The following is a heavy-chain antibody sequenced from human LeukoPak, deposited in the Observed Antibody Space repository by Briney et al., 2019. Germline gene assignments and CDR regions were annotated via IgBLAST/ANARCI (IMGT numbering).Heavy chain of an antibody. J-gene: IGHJ6*02. CDR3: ARENIAAAGTRYYYGMDV. D-gene: IGHD6-13*01. V-gene: IGHV1-2*02. CDR1: GYTFTGCY. CDR2: INPNSGGT. Sequence: GASVKVSCKASGYTFTGCYMHWVRQAPGQGLEWVGWINPNSGGTNYAQKFEGSVTMTRDTPISTAYMELSRLRSDDTAVYYCARENIAAAGTRYYYGMDVWGQGTTVTVSS.